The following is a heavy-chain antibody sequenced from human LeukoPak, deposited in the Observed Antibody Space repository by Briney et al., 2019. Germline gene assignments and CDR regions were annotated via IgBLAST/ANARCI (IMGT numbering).Heavy chain of an antibody. CDR3: ARETFDAFDI. J-gene: IGHJ3*02. Sequence: SESLSLTCTVSGGSISSYYWSWIRQPPGKGLEWIGYIYYSGSTNYNPSLKSRVTISVDTSKNQFSLKLSSVTAADTAVYYCARETFDAFDIWGQGTMVTVSS. V-gene: IGHV4-59*01. CDR1: GGSISSYY. CDR2: IYYSGST.